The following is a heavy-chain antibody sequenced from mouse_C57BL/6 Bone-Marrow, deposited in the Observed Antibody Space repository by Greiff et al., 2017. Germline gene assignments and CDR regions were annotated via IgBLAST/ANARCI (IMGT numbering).Heavy chain of an antibody. Sequence: EVKLVESGGDLVKPGGSLKLSCAASGFTFSSYGMSWVRQTPDKRLEWVATISSGGSYTYYPDSVKGRFTISRDNAKNTLYLQMRRLKSEDTAMYYCARNYYAMDYWGQGTSVTVSS. J-gene: IGHJ4*01. CDR3: ARNYYAMDY. CDR1: GFTFSSYG. V-gene: IGHV5-6*01. CDR2: ISSGGSYT.